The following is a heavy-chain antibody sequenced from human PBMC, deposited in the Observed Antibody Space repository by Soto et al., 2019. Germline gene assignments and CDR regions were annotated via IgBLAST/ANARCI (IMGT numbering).Heavy chain of an antibody. V-gene: IGHV3-66*01. CDR3: TRPGLFDY. CDR2: IYSGGST. Sequence: GGSLRLSCAASGFTFSSYAMSWVRQAPGKGLEWVSVIYSGGSTYYADSVKGRFTISRDNSKNTLYLQMNSLRAEDTAVYYCTRPGLFDYWGQGTLVTVSS. CDR1: GFTFSSYA. J-gene: IGHJ4*02.